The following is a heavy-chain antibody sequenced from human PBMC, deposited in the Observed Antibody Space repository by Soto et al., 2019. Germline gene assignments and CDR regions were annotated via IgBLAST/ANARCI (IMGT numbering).Heavy chain of an antibody. CDR3: AREPNYFDY. CDR2: ISAYNGNK. J-gene: IGHJ4*02. V-gene: IGHV1-18*01. Sequence: QVQLVQSGAEVKKPGASVKVSCKASGYTFTSYGISWVLQAPGQGLEWMGWISAYNGNKKYAQKLQGRVNMTTDTSTSTAYRELRTVRSDDTAVYYCAREPNYFDYWGQGTLVTVSS. CDR1: GYTFTSYG.